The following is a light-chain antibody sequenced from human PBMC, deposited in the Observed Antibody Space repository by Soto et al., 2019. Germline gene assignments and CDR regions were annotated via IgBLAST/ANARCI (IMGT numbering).Light chain of an antibody. CDR3: QDHNSYLALT. Sequence: DIQMTQSPSSLSASVGDRVTITCRASQSIRSDLGWYQQKPGKAPKRLLYAASTVQTGVPSRFSGTGSGTEFIITISRLQHEDFATYYWQDHNSYLALTFGGGTKVEIK. J-gene: IGKJ4*01. CDR2: AAS. V-gene: IGKV1-17*01. CDR1: QSIRSD.